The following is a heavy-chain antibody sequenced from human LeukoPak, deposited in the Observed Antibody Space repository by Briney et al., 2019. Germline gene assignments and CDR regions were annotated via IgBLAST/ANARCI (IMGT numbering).Heavy chain of an antibody. Sequence: GGSLRLSCAASGFDFSTYATSWVRQAPGKGLEWVSGISGSGDTTYYADSVKGRFTISRDNSKNVLYLQIKSLGAEDTAIYYCAKGGSYYRIDYWGQGTLVTVSS. CDR1: GFDFSTYA. D-gene: IGHD1-26*01. CDR2: ISGSGDTT. CDR3: AKGGSYYRIDY. J-gene: IGHJ4*02. V-gene: IGHV3-23*01.